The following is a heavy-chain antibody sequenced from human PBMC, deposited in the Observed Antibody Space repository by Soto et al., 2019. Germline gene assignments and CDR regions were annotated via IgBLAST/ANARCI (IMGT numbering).Heavy chain of an antibody. CDR1: GGTFSSFA. D-gene: IGHD3-22*01. J-gene: IGHJ4*02. CDR2: IIPIFDTA. CDR3: VGYYYNTRGYYYDY. Sequence: SVKVSCKXSGGTFSSFAISWVRQAPGQGLEWMARIIPIFDTANYAQKFQGRVTITADESTSTAYMELSSLRSEDTAVYYCVGYYYNTRGYYYDYWGQGTLVTAPQ. V-gene: IGHV1-69*13.